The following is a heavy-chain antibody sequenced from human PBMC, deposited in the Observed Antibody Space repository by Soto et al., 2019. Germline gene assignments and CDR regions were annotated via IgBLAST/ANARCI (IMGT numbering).Heavy chain of an antibody. CDR1: GFPFSSYE. CDR2: ISDSGSSM. Sequence: GGSLRLSCAASGFPFSSYEMNWVRQAPGKGLEWISYISDSGSSMYYADSVKDRFAISRDNANKLLYLQMNSLGAEDTAVYYCARDQEVHDSRGHKIRAMDVWGQGTTVTVSS. D-gene: IGHD6-19*01. J-gene: IGHJ6*02. V-gene: IGHV3-48*03. CDR3: ARDQEVHDSRGHKIRAMDV.